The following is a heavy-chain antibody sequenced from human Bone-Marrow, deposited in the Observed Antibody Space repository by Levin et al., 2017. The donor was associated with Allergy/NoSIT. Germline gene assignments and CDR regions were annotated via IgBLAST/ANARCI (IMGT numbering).Heavy chain of an antibody. CDR3: ARGDFWSGYGGYFDY. CDR2: INHSGST. Sequence: SQTLSLTCAVYGGSFSGYYWSWIRQPPGKGLEWIGEINHSGSTNYNPSLKSRVTISVDTSKNQFSLKLSSVTAADTAVYYCARGDFWSGYGGYFDYWGQGTLVTVSS. J-gene: IGHJ4*02. V-gene: IGHV4-34*01. D-gene: IGHD3-3*01. CDR1: GGSFSGYY.